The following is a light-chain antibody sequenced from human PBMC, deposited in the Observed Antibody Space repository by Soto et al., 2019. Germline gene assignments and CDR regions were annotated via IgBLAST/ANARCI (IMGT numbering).Light chain of an antibody. J-gene: IGLJ1*01. CDR2: EVS. V-gene: IGLV2-14*01. CDR1: SSDVGGYNY. CDR3: SSYTSSSTYV. Sequence: QSVLTHPASVSGSPGQSITISCTGTSSDVGGYNYVSWYQQHPGKAPKLMIYEVSNRPSGVSNRFSGSKSGNTASLTISGLQAEDEAHYYCSSYTSSSTYVFGTGTKVTVL.